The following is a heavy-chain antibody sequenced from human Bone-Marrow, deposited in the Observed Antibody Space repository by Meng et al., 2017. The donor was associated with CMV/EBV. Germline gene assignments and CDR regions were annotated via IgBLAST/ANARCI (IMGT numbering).Heavy chain of an antibody. CDR3: ARDPDRDHGGSGRCLDF. Sequence: GGSLRLSCAASGFSLSDYSMHWVRQAPGKGLEWVAFITRNNLIYYADSLEGRFTISRDNGRNSLYLQVRSLRDEDTAVYYCARDPDRDHGGSGRCLDFWGQGTLVTVPS. V-gene: IGHV3-69-1*01. CDR1: GFSLSDYS. D-gene: IGHD3-10*01. CDR2: ITRNNLI. J-gene: IGHJ4*02.